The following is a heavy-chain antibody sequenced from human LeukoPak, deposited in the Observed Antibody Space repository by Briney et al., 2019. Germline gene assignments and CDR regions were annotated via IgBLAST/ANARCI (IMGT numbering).Heavy chain of an antibody. D-gene: IGHD5-18*01. Sequence: SETLSLTCTVSGVSISSYYWSWVRQPPGKGLECIGYIYYSGSTNYNTSLKSRVTMSLETSKNQFSLKLSSVTAADTAVYYCAKHFLVDSALDYWGQGTLVTVSS. V-gene: IGHV4-59*08. CDR3: AKHFLVDSALDY. CDR1: GVSISSYY. CDR2: IYYSGST. J-gene: IGHJ4*02.